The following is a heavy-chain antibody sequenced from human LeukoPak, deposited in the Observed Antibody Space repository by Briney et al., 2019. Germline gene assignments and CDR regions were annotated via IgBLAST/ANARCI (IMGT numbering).Heavy chain of an antibody. D-gene: IGHD3-10*01. Sequence: SETLSLTCTVSGGSISSGGYYWSWIRQPPGEGLGWIGYIYHSGSTYYNPSLKSRVTISVDTPKNQFSLKLSSVTAADTAVYYCARESGSGSYYDAFDIWGQGTMVTVSS. J-gene: IGHJ3*02. CDR1: GGSISSGGYY. CDR3: ARESGSGSYYDAFDI. CDR2: IYHSGST. V-gene: IGHV4-30-2*01.